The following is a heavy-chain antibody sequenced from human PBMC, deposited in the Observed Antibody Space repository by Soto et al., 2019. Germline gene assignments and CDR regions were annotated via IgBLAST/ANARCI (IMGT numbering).Heavy chain of an antibody. CDR2: INVGGDTR. J-gene: IGHJ6*02. V-gene: IGHV3-48*03. D-gene: IGHD6-19*01. CDR3: ARKSQWMSGYIYHGMDV. CDR1: VFMFSSYE. Sequence: VGSLRLSCAASVFMFSSYEFNCARLAPGKWLEWVSYINVGGDTRHYADSVRGRFTISRDDAKGSLYLQMDSLRVEDTAVYFCARKSQWMSGYIYHGMDVWSQGTSVTVSS.